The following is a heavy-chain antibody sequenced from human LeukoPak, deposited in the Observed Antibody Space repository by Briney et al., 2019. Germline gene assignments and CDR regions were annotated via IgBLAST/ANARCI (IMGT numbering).Heavy chain of an antibody. J-gene: IGHJ2*01. CDR3: ARRWIVWYFDL. CDR2: IYHSGST. CDR1: GYSISSGYY. Sequence: SETLSLTCAVSGYSISSGYYWGWIRQPPGKGLEWIGSIYHSGSTYYNPSLKSRVTISVDTSKNQLSLKLSTVTAADTAVYYCARRWIVWYFDLWGRGTLVTVSS. D-gene: IGHD2-2*03. V-gene: IGHV4-38-2*01.